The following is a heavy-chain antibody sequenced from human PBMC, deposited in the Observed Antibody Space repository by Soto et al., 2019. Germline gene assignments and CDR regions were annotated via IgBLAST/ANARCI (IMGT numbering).Heavy chain of an antibody. V-gene: IGHV1-18*01. CDR2: ISAYNGNT. CDR3: VRDKGDGSGSYNGY. Sequence: QVQLVQSGAEVKKPGASVKVSCKASGYTFTSYGITWVRQAPGQGLEWMGWISAYNGNTNYAQKVQGRVTMTTDTSTRTAYMELRSLRSDDTAVYYCVRDKGDGSGSYNGYWGQGTLVTVSS. J-gene: IGHJ4*02. D-gene: IGHD3-10*01. CDR1: GYTFTSYG.